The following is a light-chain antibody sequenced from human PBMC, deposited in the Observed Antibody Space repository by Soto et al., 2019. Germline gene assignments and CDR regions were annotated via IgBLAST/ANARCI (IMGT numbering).Light chain of an antibody. CDR1: QSVSSY. V-gene: IGKV3-11*01. CDR3: QQRSDWSPLT. J-gene: IGKJ4*01. Sequence: EIVLPQSPATLSLSPGERATLSCRASQSVSSYLAWYQQKPGQAPRLLIYDASNRATGIPARFSGSGSGTNFTLTISSLEPEDFAVYYCQQRSDWSPLTFGGGTKVDIK. CDR2: DAS.